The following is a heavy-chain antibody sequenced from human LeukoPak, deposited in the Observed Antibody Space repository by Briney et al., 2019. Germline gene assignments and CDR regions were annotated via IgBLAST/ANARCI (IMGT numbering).Heavy chain of an antibody. V-gene: IGHV4-34*01. CDR3: ARRRGYSYGRPGYFDY. CDR1: GGSFSGYY. D-gene: IGHD5-18*01. J-gene: IGHJ4*02. Sequence: SETLSLTCAVYGGSFSGYYWSWIRQPPGKGLEWIGEINHSGSTNYNPSLKSRVTISVDTSKNQFSLKLSSVTAADTAVYYCARRRGYSYGRPGYFDYWGQGTLVTVSS. CDR2: INHSGST.